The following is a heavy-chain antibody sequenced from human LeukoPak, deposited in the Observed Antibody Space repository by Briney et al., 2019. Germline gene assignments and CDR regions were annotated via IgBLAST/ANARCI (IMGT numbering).Heavy chain of an antibody. CDR2: INPNSGGT. Sequence: ASVKVSCKASGYTFTGYYMHWVRQAPGQGLEWMGWINPNSGGTNYAQKLQGRVTMTTDTSTSTAYMELRSLRSDDTAVYYCARGDSGSYYPPYYFDYWGQGTLVTVSS. V-gene: IGHV1-2*02. CDR3: ARGDSGSYYPPYYFDY. D-gene: IGHD1-26*01. CDR1: GYTFTGYY. J-gene: IGHJ4*02.